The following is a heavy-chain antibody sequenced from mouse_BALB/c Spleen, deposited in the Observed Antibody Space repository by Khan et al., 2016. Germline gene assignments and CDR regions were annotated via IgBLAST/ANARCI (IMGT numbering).Heavy chain of an antibody. V-gene: IGHV3-8*02. Sequence: VQLKESGPSLVKLSQTLSLTCSVPGDSITSGYWNWIRKFPGNKLEYMGYISHSGSTYYNPSLKSRISITRDTSKNQYYLQLNSVNTEDTATYYCARYDASTYVRGMDYWGQGTSVTVSS. CDR1: GDSITSGY. CDR2: ISHSGST. J-gene: IGHJ4*01. CDR3: ARYDASTYVRGMDY. D-gene: IGHD1-1*01.